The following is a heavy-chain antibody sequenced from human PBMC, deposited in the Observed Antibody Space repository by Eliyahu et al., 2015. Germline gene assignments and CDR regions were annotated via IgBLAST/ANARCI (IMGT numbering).Heavy chain of an antibody. V-gene: IGHV3-53*01. D-gene: IGHD2-21*01. J-gene: IGHJ4*02. CDR2: IYGNGTT. CDR3: ARGVSACFDY. CDR1: GLTVSANH. Sequence: EVQLVESGGDLIQPGGSLRVXWAXXGLTVSANHMGWVRQXPGKGLEWVSLIYGNGTTSYADSVKGRFTMSRDNPKNTLFLQMNSLRVEDTAVYYCARGVSACFDYWGQGTLVTVSS.